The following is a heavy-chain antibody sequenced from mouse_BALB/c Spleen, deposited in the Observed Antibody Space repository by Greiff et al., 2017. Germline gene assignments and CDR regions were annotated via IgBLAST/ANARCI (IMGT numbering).Heavy chain of an antibody. D-gene: IGHD1-1*01. CDR3: ARSSSKAMDY. V-gene: IGHV5-17*02. CDR2: ISSGSSTI. J-gene: IGHJ4*01. Sequence: EVMLVESGGGLVQPGGSRKLSCAASGFTFSSFGMHWVRQAPEKGLEWVAYISSGSSTIYYADTVKGRFTISRDNPKNTLFLQMTSLRSEDTAMYYCARSSSKAMDYWGQGTSVTVSS. CDR1: GFTFSSFG.